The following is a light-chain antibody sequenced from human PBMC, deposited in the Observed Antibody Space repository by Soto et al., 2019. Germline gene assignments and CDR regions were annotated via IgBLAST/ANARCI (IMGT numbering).Light chain of an antibody. CDR3: SSYTSSSTWV. V-gene: IGLV2-14*01. CDR2: EVS. Sequence: QSALTQPASVSGSPGQSITISCTGTSSEVGGYNYVYWYQQHPGKAPKLMIYEVSNRPSGVSNRFSGSKSGNTASLTISGLQAEDEADYYCSSYTSSSTWVFGGGTQLTVL. CDR1: SSEVGGYNY. J-gene: IGLJ3*02.